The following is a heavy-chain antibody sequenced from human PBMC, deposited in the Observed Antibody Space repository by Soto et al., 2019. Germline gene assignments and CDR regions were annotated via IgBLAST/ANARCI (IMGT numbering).Heavy chain of an antibody. CDR1: GFTFSSND. J-gene: IGHJ3*01. V-gene: IGHV3-53*01. Sequence: EVQLVESGGGLIQPGGSLSLSCAASGFTFSSNDMNWVRQAPGKGLEWVSLIYSGGSTYYADSVKGRFTISRDNSKNTLYLQMSSMSAEDTAVYYCATRPLLHGATWGQGTMVTVSS. CDR2: IYSGGST. D-gene: IGHD3-22*01. CDR3: ATRPLLHGAT.